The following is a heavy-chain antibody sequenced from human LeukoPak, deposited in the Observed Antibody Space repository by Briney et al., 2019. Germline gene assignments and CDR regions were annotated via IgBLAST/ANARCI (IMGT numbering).Heavy chain of an antibody. Sequence: ASVKVSCKASGYTFTSYGISWVRQAPGQGLEWMGWISAYNGNTNYAQKLQGRVTMTTDTSTSTAYMELGSLRSDDTAVYYCARVYCSSTSCLEADYWGQGTLVTVSS. D-gene: IGHD2-2*01. CDR3: ARVYCSSTSCLEADY. J-gene: IGHJ4*02. CDR2: ISAYNGNT. CDR1: GYTFTSYG. V-gene: IGHV1-18*04.